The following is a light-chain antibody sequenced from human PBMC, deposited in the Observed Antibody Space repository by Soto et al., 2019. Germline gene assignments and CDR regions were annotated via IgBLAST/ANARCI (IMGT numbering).Light chain of an antibody. J-gene: IGKJ4*01. CDR2: KAS. V-gene: IGKV1-5*03. Sequence: DIQMTQSPSTLSASVGDRVTITCRASQSIGSWLAWYQLKPGKAPNLLIYKASNLQSGVPSRFSGSGSGTEFTLIISSLQPDDFATYYCEQYAAYPLTFGGGTKVEIK. CDR1: QSIGSW. CDR3: EQYAAYPLT.